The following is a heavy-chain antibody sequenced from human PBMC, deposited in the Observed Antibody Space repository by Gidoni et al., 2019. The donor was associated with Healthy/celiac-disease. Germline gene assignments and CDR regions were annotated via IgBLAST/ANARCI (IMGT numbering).Heavy chain of an antibody. CDR2: IYYSGST. V-gene: IGHV4-39*01. J-gene: IGHJ5*02. D-gene: IGHD3-22*01. Sequence: QLQLQESGPGLVKPSETLSLTCPVSGGSISSSSYYWGWIRQPPGKGLEWIGSIYYSGSTYYNPSLKSRVTISVDTSKNQFSLKLSSVTAADTAVYYCATLLGYSWFDPWGQGTLVTVSS. CDR1: GGSISSSSYY. CDR3: ATLLGYSWFDP.